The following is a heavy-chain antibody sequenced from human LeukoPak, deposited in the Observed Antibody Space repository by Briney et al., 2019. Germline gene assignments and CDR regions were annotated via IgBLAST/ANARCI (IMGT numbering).Heavy chain of an antibody. CDR2: IYYSGST. J-gene: IGHJ4*02. CDR1: GGSISSYY. CDR3: ARFSHYYDSSGHAAFDY. D-gene: IGHD3-22*01. V-gene: IGHV4-59*08. Sequence: PSETLSLTCTVPGGSISSYYWSWIRQPPGKGLEWIGYIYYSGSTNYNPSLKSRVTISVDTSKNQFSLKLSSVTAADTAVYYCARFSHYYDSSGHAAFDYWGQGTLVTVSS.